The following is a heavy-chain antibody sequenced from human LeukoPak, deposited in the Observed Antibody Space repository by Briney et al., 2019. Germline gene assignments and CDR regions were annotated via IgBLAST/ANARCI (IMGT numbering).Heavy chain of an antibody. CDR1: GGSISSGDYY. J-gene: IGHJ3*02. CDR3: ARLSEAGDVGAFDI. CDR2: IYYSGST. D-gene: IGHD7-27*01. V-gene: IGHV4-30-4*02. Sequence: SETLSLTCTVSGGSISSGDYYWSWIRQPPGKGLEWIGYIYYSGSTYYNPSLKSRVTISVDTSKNQFSLKLSSVTAADTAVYYCARLSEAGDVGAFDIWGQGTMVTVSS.